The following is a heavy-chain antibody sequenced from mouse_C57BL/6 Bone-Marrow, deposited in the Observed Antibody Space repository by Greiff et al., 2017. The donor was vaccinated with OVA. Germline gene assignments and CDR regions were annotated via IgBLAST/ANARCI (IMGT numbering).Heavy chain of an antibody. V-gene: IGHV1-50*01. CDR3: AGYYYGSSH. CDR1: GYTFTSYW. J-gene: IGHJ2*01. CDR2: IDPSDIYT. Sequence: QVQLQQPGAELVKPGASVKLSCKASGYTFTSYWMQWVKQRPGQGLEWIGEIDPSDIYTNYNQKFKGKATLTLDTSSSTAYMHLSSLTSEDSAVYYCAGYYYGSSHWGEGTTLTVSS. D-gene: IGHD1-1*01.